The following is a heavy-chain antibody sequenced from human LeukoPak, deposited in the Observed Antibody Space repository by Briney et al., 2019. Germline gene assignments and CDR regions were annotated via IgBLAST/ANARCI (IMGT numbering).Heavy chain of an antibody. D-gene: IGHD6-19*01. CDR2: ISSSTSTI. V-gene: IGHV3-48*04. J-gene: IGHJ4*02. CDR3: VCVTSPPHGSSGLVGDY. Sequence: GGSLRLSCAASGFTFSSYSMNWVRQAPGKGLEWVSYISSSTSTIYYADSVKGRFTISRDNAKNSLYLQMNSLRAEDTAVYYCVCVTSPPHGSSGLVGDYWGQGTLVTVSS. CDR1: GFTFSSYS.